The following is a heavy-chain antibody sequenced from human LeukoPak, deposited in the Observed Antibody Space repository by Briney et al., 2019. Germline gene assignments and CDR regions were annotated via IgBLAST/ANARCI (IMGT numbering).Heavy chain of an antibody. CDR1: GFTFSSYT. J-gene: IGHJ4*02. Sequence: GGSLRLSCAASGFTFSSYTMNWVRQAPGKGLEWVSSITSSSSYIYYADSVKGRFTISRDNSKNTLDLQMSSLRAEDTAVYYCARGGWEPQFDYWGQGTLVTVSS. D-gene: IGHD1-26*01. CDR2: ITSSSSYI. V-gene: IGHV3-21*04. CDR3: ARGGWEPQFDY.